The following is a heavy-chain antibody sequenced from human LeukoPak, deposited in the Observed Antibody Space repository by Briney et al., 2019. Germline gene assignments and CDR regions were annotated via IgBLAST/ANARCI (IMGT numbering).Heavy chain of an antibody. D-gene: IGHD3-3*01. CDR3: ARSLSPYYDVTSAYWVWGY. Sequence: SETLSLTCTVYGGSFSGYYWSWIRQPPGKGLEWIGEINQSGDTNYNPSFESRVTMSVDASKKQFSLKLKSVTAADGAVYYCARSLSPYYDVTSAYWVWGYWGQGTLVIISS. CDR1: GGSFSGYY. J-gene: IGHJ4*02. CDR2: INQSGDT. V-gene: IGHV4-34*01.